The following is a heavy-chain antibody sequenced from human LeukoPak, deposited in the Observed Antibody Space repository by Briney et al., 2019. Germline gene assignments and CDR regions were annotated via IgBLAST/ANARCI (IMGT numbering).Heavy chain of an antibody. CDR3: ARDLLGYNYHYMDV. V-gene: IGHV3-21*01. Sequence: TGGSLRLSCAASGFTFSNYNMNWVRQAPGKGLEWVSSISSSSSYIYYADSVKGRFTISRDNAKNSLYLQMNSLRAEDTAVYFCARDLLGYNYHYMDVWGKGTTVTVSS. D-gene: IGHD1-20*01. J-gene: IGHJ6*03. CDR1: GFTFSNYN. CDR2: ISSSSSYI.